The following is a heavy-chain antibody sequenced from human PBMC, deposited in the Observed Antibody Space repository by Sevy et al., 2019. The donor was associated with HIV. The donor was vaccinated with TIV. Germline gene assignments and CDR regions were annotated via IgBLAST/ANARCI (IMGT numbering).Heavy chain of an antibody. D-gene: IGHD3-16*01. V-gene: IGHV3-49*03. J-gene: IGHJ6*02. CDR1: GFTFGDYA. CDR3: TRVRGTISPYYYYGIDV. CDR2: IRSKTYGGTT. Sequence: GGSLRLSCTASGFTFGDYAMSWCRQAPGKGLEWVGFIRSKTYGGTTEYAASAKGRFTISRDDSKSIAYLQMNSLKTEDTAVYYCTRVRGTISPYYYYGIDVWGQGTTVTVS.